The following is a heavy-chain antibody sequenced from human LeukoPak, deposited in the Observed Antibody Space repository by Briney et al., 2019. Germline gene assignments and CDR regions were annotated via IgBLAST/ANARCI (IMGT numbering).Heavy chain of an antibody. Sequence: ASVKVSCKTSGYAFTNYDSNWVRQAPGQGLEWMGWMHPDNGNTGYAQKFQGRVTMTRNTSITTAYMELRSLRSDDTAEYYCARTLMATMTSGWYFDYWGQGTLVTVSS. V-gene: IGHV1-8*01. J-gene: IGHJ4*02. CDR2: MHPDNGNT. CDR1: GYAFTNYD. CDR3: ARTLMATMTSGWYFDY. D-gene: IGHD5-24*01.